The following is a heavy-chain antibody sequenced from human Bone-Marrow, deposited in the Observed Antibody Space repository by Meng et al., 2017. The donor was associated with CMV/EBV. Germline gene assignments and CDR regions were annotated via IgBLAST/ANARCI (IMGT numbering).Heavy chain of an antibody. Sequence: GESLKISCAASGFTFSSCAMNWVRQAPGKGLEWVSSVTGSGGSTYYADSVKGRFTISRDNSKNTLYLQMNSLRAEDTAVYYCAKETYYYGMDVWGQGTTVTVSS. J-gene: IGHJ6*02. CDR2: VTGSGGST. CDR3: AKETYYYGMDV. V-gene: IGHV3-23*01. CDR1: GFTFSSCA.